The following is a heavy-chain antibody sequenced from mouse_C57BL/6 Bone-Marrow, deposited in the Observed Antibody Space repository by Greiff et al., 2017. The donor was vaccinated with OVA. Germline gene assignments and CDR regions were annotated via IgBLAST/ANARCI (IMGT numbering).Heavy chain of an antibody. Sequence: EVKLMESGGGLVQPKGSLKLSCAASGFSFNTYAMNWVRQAPGKGLEWVARIRSKSNNYATYYADSVKDRFTISRDDSESMLYLQMNNLKTEDTAMYYCVRDYYGSSYPYYFDYWGQGTTLTVSS. J-gene: IGHJ2*01. CDR3: VRDYYGSSYPYYFDY. V-gene: IGHV10-1*01. CDR2: IRSKSNNYAT. CDR1: GFSFNTYA. D-gene: IGHD1-1*01.